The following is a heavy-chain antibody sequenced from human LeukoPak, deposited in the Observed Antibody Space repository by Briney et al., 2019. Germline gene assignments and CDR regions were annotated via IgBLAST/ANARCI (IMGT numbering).Heavy chain of an antibody. CDR1: GFTFSSYG. D-gene: IGHD3-10*01. Sequence: QPGRSLRLSCAASGFTFSSYGMHWVRQAPGKGLEWVAVIWYDGSNKYYADSVKGRFTISRDNSKNTLYLQMNSLRAEDTAVYYCARDSNVRGLDYWGQGTLVTVSS. CDR2: IWYDGSNK. V-gene: IGHV3-33*01. J-gene: IGHJ4*02. CDR3: ARDSNVRGLDY.